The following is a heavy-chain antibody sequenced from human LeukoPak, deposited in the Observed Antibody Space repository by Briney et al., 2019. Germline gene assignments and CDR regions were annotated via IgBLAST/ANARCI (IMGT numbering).Heavy chain of an antibody. D-gene: IGHD5-18*01. J-gene: IGHJ6*03. CDR3: ARGGGYSYGATYYYYMDV. CDR2: IYYSGST. V-gene: IGHV4-59*01. Sequence: SETLSLTCAVYGGSFSDYYWSWIRQPPGKGLEWIGYIYYSGSTNYNPSLKSRVTISVDTSKNQFSLKLSSVTAADTAVYYCARGGGYSYGATYYYYMDVWGKGTTVTISS. CDR1: GGSFSDYY.